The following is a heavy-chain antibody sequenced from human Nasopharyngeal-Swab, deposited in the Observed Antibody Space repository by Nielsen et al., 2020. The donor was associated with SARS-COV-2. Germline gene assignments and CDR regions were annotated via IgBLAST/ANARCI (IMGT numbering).Heavy chain of an antibody. CDR3: ARDQGYMDV. CDR2: ISYDGSNK. J-gene: IGHJ6*03. V-gene: IGHV3-33*05. CDR1: GFTFSSYG. Sequence: GEPLKISCAASGFTFSSYGMHWVRQAPGKGLEWVAVISYDGSNKYYADSVKGRFTISRDNSKNTLYLQMNSLRAEDTAVYYCARDQGYMDVWGKGTTVTVSS.